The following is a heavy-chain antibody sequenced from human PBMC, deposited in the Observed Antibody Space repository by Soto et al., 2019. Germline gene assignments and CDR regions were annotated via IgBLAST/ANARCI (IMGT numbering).Heavy chain of an antibody. CDR3: ARSDYYISQFDY. Sequence: SETLSLTCTVSGGSISSRSDHWGWIRQPPGKGLEWIGSIFYSGSTYYKPSLKSRATISVDTSKNQFSLNLSSVTAADTAVYFCARSDYYISQFDYWGRGTTVTVSS. CDR1: GGSISSRSDH. D-gene: IGHD3-3*01. CDR2: IFYSGST. V-gene: IGHV4-39*01. J-gene: IGHJ4*02.